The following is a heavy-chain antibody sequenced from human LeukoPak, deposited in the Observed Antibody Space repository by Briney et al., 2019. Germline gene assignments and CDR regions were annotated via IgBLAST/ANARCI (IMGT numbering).Heavy chain of an antibody. V-gene: IGHV4-59*08. D-gene: IGHD1-26*01. CDR2: IYYSGST. J-gene: IGHJ3*02. CDR1: GGSISSYY. CDR3: ARVRRATTPHDAFDI. Sequence: SETLSLTCTVSGGSISSYYWNWIRQPPGKGLEWIGYIYYSGSTNYNPSLKSRVTISVDTSKNQFSLKLSSVTAADTALYYCARVRRATTPHDAFDIWGQGTMVTVSS.